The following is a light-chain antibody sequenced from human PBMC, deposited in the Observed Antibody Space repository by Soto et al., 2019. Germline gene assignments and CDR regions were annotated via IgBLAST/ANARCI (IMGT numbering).Light chain of an antibody. CDR2: EVG. CDR1: SSDVGGYNY. J-gene: IGLJ3*02. CDR3: SSYTSTFTVV. V-gene: IGLV2-14*01. Sequence: QSALTQPASVSGSPGQSMTISCTGTSSDVGGYNYVSWYQQHPGKTPKLMIYEVGHRPSGVSNRFSGSKSGNTASLTISGLQAEDEADYYCSSYTSTFTVVFGGGTKVTVL.